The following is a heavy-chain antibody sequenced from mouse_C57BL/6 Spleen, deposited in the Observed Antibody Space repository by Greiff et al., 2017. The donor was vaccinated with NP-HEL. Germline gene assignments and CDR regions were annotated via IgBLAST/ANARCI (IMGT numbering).Heavy chain of an antibody. Sequence: EVQVVESGGGLVQPGGSLKLSCAASGFTFSDYGMAWVRQAPRKGPEWVAFISNLAYSIYYADTVTGRFTISGENAKNTQYLEMSSLRSEDTAMYYCARHHSSGYYAMDYWGQGTSVTVSS. CDR2: ISNLAYSI. CDR1: GFTFSDYG. J-gene: IGHJ4*01. CDR3: ARHHSSGYYAMDY. D-gene: IGHD3-2*02. V-gene: IGHV5-15*01.